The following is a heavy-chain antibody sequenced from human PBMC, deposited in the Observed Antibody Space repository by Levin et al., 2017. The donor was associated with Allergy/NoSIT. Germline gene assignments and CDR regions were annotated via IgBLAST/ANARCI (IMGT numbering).Heavy chain of an antibody. Sequence: GGSLRLSCAASGFTFSSYWMSWVRQAPGKGLEWVANIKQDGSEKYYVDSVKGRFTISRDNAKNSLYLQMNSLRAEDTAVYYCARDWGGYDSGFMDYWGQGTLVTVSS. CDR1: GFTFSSYW. CDR2: IKQDGSEK. J-gene: IGHJ4*02. CDR3: ARDWGGYDSGFMDY. V-gene: IGHV3-7*04. D-gene: IGHD5-12*01.